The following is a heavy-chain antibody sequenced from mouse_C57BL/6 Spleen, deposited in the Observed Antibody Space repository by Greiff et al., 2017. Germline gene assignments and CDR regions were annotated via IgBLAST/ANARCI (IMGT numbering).Heavy chain of an antibody. D-gene: IGHD1-1*01. Sequence: QVQLKQPGAELVRPGSSVKLSCKASGYTFTSYWMDWVKQRPGQGLEWIGNIYPSDSETHYNQKFKDKATLTVDKSSSTAYMQLSSLTSEDSAVYYCAFTITPVVATEAYWGQGTLVTVSA. CDR2: IYPSDSET. V-gene: IGHV1-61*01. CDR3: AFTITPVVATEAY. J-gene: IGHJ3*01. CDR1: GYTFTSYW.